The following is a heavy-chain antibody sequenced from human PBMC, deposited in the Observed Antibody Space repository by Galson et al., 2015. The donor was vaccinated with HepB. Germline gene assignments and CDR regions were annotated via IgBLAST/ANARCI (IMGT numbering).Heavy chain of an antibody. CDR1: GFTFSSYS. J-gene: IGHJ4*02. D-gene: IGHD4-17*01. V-gene: IGHV3-21*01. CDR2: ISSSSSYI. CDR3: ASGGGDYGFFRGDY. Sequence: SLRLSCAASGFTFSSYSMNWVRQAPGKGLEWVSSISSSSSYIYYADSVEGRFTISRDNAKNSLYLQMNSLRAEDTAVYYCASGGGDYGFFRGDYWGQGTLVTVSS.